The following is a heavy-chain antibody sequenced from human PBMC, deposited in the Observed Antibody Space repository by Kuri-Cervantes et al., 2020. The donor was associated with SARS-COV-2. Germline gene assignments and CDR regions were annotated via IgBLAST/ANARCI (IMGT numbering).Heavy chain of an antibody. V-gene: IGHV3-33*06. CDR3: VKDYDNTGFYPQLNY. D-gene: IGHD3-22*01. CDR1: GFTFSDYY. CDR2: IWYDGSNK. Sequence: GGSLRLSCAASGFTFSDYYMSWIRQAPGKGLEWVAVIWYDGSNKYYADSVKGRFTISRDNSKNTLYLQMNSLRAEDTAVYYCVKDYDNTGFYPQLNYWGQGTVVTVSS. J-gene: IGHJ4*02.